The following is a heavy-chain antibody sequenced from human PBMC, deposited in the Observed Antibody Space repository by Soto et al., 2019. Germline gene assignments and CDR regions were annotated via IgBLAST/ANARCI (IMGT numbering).Heavy chain of an antibody. CDR3: ATLPPRIVVVSTEIPT. D-gene: IGHD2-15*01. V-gene: IGHV4-4*02. CDR2: VYHSGGT. CDR1: GTSISSTFW. Sequence: QVQLRESGPGMVRPSGTLSLACAVPGTSISSTFWWSWVRQSPGKGLEWIGEVYHSGGTKYNPSLKSRVTISVDKANNQFSLELRSVTAADTAVYYCATLPPRIVVVSTEIPTWGRGTLVTVSS. J-gene: IGHJ4*02.